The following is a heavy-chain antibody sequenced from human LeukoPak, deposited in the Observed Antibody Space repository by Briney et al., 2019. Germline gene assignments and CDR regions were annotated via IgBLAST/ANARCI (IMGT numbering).Heavy chain of an antibody. CDR2: IYTSGST. J-gene: IGHJ3*02. D-gene: IGHD1-26*01. Sequence: SETPSLTCTVSGGSISSGSYYWSWIRQPAGKGLEWIGRIYTSGSTNYNPSLKSRVTISVDTSKNQFSLKLSSVTAADTAVYYCAREKWELRQSAFDIWGQGTMVTVSS. CDR1: GGSISSGSYY. CDR3: AREKWELRQSAFDI. V-gene: IGHV4-61*02.